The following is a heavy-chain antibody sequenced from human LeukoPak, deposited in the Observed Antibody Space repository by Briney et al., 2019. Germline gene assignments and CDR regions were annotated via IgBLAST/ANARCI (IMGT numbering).Heavy chain of an antibody. CDR1: GFAFKKYA. J-gene: IGHJ4*02. CDR3: ARVYTTSSSWCGDFDY. V-gene: IGHV3-23*01. D-gene: IGHD6-13*01. Sequence: GGSLRLSCATSGFAFKKYAMYWVRQAPGKGLEWVSGISDNGGSTYYTDSVKGRFTVSRDNAKNSLYLQMSSLRAEDTAVYYCARVYTTSSSWCGDFDYWGQGTLVTVSS. CDR2: ISDNGGST.